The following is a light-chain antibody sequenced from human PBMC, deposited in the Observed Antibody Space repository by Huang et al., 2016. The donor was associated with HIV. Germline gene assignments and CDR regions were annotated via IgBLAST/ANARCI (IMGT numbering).Light chain of an antibody. CDR1: RSVSTN. J-gene: IGKJ4*01. V-gene: IGKV3-15*01. CDR3: HQYNNWLLS. Sequence: EIVMTRSPATLSVSPGQRVTLSCRANRSVSTNLAWYQQRHGQAPRRLIYGSSTRAPGIPARFSGSGSGTDFSLTISSLQSEDFALYYCHQYNNWLLSFGGGTRV. CDR2: GSS.